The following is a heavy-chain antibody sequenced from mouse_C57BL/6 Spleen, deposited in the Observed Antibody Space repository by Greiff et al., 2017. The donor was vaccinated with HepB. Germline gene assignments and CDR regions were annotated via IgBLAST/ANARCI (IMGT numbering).Heavy chain of an antibody. V-gene: IGHV3-5*01. D-gene: IGHD1-1*01. CDR1: GISITTGNYR. J-gene: IGHJ3*01. CDR3: ARGDYYGSSYEVWFAY. CDR2: IYYSGTI. Sequence: EVQLQQSGPGLVKPSQTVFLTCTVTGISITTGNYRWSWIRQFPGNKLEWIGYIYYSGTITYNPSLTSRTTITRDTPKNQFFLEMNSLTAEDTATYYCARGDYYGSSYEVWFAYWGQGTLVTVSA.